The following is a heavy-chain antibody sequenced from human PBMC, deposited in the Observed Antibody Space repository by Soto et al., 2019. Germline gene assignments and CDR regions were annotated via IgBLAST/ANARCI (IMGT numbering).Heavy chain of an antibody. CDR2: IGTAGDT. J-gene: IGHJ3*02. CDR1: GFTFSSYD. V-gene: IGHV3-13*01. CDR3: AREAAAGDLGDAFDI. D-gene: IGHD6-13*01. Sequence: GGSLRLSCAASGFTFSSYDMHWVRQATGKGLEWVSAIGTAGDTYYPGSVKGRFTISRENAKNSLYLQMNSLRAEDTAVYYCAREAAAGDLGDAFDIWGQGTMVTVSS.